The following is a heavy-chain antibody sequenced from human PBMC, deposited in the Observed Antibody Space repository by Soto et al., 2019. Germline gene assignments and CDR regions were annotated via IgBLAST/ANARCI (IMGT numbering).Heavy chain of an antibody. CDR2: INHSGST. J-gene: IGHJ5*02. D-gene: IGHD3-10*01. CDR3: ARGRDVLLWFGEFYPYNWFDP. Sequence: PSETLSLTCAVYGGSFSGYYWSWIRQPPGKGLEWIGEINHSGSTNYNPFLKSRVTISVDTSKNQFSLKLSSVTAADTAVYYCARGRDVLLWFGEFYPYNWFDPWGQGTLVTVSS. CDR1: GGSFSGYY. V-gene: IGHV4-34*01.